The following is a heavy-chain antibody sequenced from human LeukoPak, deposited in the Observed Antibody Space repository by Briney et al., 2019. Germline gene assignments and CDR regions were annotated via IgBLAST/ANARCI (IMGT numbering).Heavy chain of an antibody. CDR3: ARAGPSSSWHQFDY. D-gene: IGHD6-13*01. CDR1: GFTVSSNY. CDR2: IYSGGST. V-gene: IGHV3-66*01. J-gene: IGHJ4*02. Sequence: GGSLRLSCAASGFTVSSNYMSWVRQAPGKGLEWVSIIYSGGSTYYADSVKGRFTISRDNSKNTLYLQMNSLRAEDTAVYYCARAGPSSSWHQFDYWGQGTLVTVSS.